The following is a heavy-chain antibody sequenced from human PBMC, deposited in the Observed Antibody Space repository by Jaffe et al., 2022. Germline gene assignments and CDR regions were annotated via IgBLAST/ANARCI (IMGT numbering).Heavy chain of an antibody. CDR1: GFSLSTSGVG. CDR3: AHRLPDTSSSWYEDINSYDAFDI. Sequence: QITLKESGPTLVKPTQTLTLTCTFSGFSLSTSGVGVGWIRQPPGKALEWLALIYWDDDKRYSPSLKSRLTITKDTSKNQVVLTMTNMDPVDTATYYCAHRLPDTSSSWYEDINSYDAFDIWGQGTMVTVSS. V-gene: IGHV2-5*02. D-gene: IGHD6-13*01. CDR2: IYWDDDK. J-gene: IGHJ3*02.